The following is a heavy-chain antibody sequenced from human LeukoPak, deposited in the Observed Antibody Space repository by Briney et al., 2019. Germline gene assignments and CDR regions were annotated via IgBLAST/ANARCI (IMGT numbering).Heavy chain of an antibody. J-gene: IGHJ6*02. CDR1: GFTFSSYA. CDR3: AKGPTVTSNYYYYGMDV. D-gene: IGHD4-17*01. Sequence: PGGSLRLSCAASGFTFSSYAMSWVRQAPGKGLEWVSAISGSGGSTYYADSVKGRFTISRDNPKNTLYLQMNSLRAEDTAVYYCAKGPTVTSNYYYYGMDVWGQGTTVTVSS. V-gene: IGHV3-23*01. CDR2: ISGSGGST.